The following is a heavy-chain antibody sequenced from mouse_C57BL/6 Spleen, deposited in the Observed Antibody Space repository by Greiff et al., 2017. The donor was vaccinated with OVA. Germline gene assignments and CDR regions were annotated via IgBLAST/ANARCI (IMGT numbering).Heavy chain of an antibody. CDR3: ARWGVVYWYFDV. V-gene: IGHV1-55*01. J-gene: IGHJ1*03. Sequence: QVQLQQPGAELVKPGASVKMSCKASGYTFTSYWITWVKQRPGQGLEWIGDIYPGSGSTNYNKKFKSQATLTVATSSSTAYMQLSSLTSEDSAVYYCARWGVVYWYFDVWGTGTTVTVSS. D-gene: IGHD1-1*01. CDR1: GYTFTSYW. CDR2: IYPGSGST.